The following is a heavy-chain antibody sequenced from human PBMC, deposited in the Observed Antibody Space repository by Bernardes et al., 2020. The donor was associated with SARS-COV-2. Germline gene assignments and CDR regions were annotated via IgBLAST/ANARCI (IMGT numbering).Heavy chain of an antibody. D-gene: IGHD3-3*01. CDR2: TRNDGSNT. J-gene: IGHJ4*02. Sequence: GGSLRLSCAASGFTFGTYGMHWVRQAPGKGLEWVAVTRNDGSNTYYVDSVKGRFTISRDNSKKTLYLQMSSLRAEDTAVYYCARAQREMTKTKRISYFDYWGQGALVTVSS. CDR1: GFTFGTYG. V-gene: IGHV3-33*01. CDR3: ARAQREMTKTKRISYFDY.